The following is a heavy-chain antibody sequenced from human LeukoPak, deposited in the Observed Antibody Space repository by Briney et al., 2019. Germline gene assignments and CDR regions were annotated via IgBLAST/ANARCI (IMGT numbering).Heavy chain of an antibody. CDR1: GGSISSGGYS. J-gene: IGHJ4*02. D-gene: IGHD3-10*01. Sequence: SETLSLTCAVPGGSISSGGYSWSWIRQPPGKGLEWIGYIYHSGSTYYNPSLKSRVTISVDTSKNQFSLKLSSVTAADTAVYYCARTRRITMVRGVYFDYGGQGTLVTVSS. CDR2: IYHSGST. V-gene: IGHV4-30-2*02. CDR3: ARTRRITMVRGVYFDY.